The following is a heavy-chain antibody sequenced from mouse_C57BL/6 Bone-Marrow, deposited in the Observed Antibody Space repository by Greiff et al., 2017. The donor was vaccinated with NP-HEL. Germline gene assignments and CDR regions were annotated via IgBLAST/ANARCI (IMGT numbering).Heavy chain of an antibody. D-gene: IGHD4-1*01. CDR3: ARSHWDGFDY. J-gene: IGHJ2*01. CDR2: IDPSDSYT. V-gene: IGHV1-59*01. Sequence: QVHVKQSGAELVRPGTSVKLSCKASGYTFTSYWMHWVKQRPGQGLEWIGVIDPSDSYTNYNQKFKGKATLTVDTSSSTAYMQLSSLTSEDSAVYYCARSHWDGFDYWGQGTTLTVSS. CDR1: GYTFTSYW.